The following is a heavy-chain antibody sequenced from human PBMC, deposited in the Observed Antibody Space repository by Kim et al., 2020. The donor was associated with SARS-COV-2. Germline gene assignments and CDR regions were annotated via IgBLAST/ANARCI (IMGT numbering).Heavy chain of an antibody. V-gene: IGHV3-21*01. CDR3: ARGVDAVAGGYYYYYGMDV. Sequence: GGSLRLSCAASGFTFSSYSMNWVRQAPGKGLEWVSSISSSSSYIYYADSVKGRFTISRDNAKNSLYLQMNSLRAEDTAVYYCARGVDAVAGGYYYYYGMDVWGQGTTVTVSS. CDR1: GFTFSSYS. J-gene: IGHJ6*02. CDR2: ISSSSSYI. D-gene: IGHD6-19*01.